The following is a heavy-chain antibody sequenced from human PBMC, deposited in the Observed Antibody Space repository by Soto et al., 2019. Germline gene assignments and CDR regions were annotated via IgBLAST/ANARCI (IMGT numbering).Heavy chain of an antibody. CDR3: TTVPPPHYPGAATTIADYLWFGELLQENNYYYYYGMDV. V-gene: IGHV3-15*07. J-gene: IGHJ6*02. Sequence: PGGSLRLSCAASGFTFSNAWMNWVRQAPGKGLEWVGRIKSKTDGGTTDYAAPVKGRFTISRDDSKNTLYLQMNSLKTEDTAVYYCTTVPPPHYPGAATTIADYLWFGELLQENNYYYYYGMDVWGQGTTVTVSS. CDR1: GFTFSNAW. D-gene: IGHD3-10*01. CDR2: IKSKTDGGTT.